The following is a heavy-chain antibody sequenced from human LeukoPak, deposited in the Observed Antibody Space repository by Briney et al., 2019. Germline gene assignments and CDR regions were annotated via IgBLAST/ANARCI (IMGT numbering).Heavy chain of an antibody. CDR2: IKSKTDGGTT. Sequence: KSGGSLRPSCAASGFTFSNAWMSWVRQAPGKGLEWVGRIKSKTDGGTTDYAAPVKGRFTISRDDSKNTLYLQMNSLKTEDTAVYYCTTVLRYFDWHDYWGQGTLVTVSS. CDR1: GFTFSNAW. D-gene: IGHD3-9*01. CDR3: TTVLRYFDWHDY. J-gene: IGHJ4*02. V-gene: IGHV3-15*01.